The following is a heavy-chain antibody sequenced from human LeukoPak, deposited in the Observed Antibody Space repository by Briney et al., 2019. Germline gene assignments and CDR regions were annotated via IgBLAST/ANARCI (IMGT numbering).Heavy chain of an antibody. CDR1: GGTFSSYV. J-gene: IGHJ3*02. CDR3: ARDHFGYSSGWYTGDAFDI. Sequence: GASVKVSCKASGGTFSSYVISWVRQAPGHGLEWMGWISAYNGNTNYAQKLQGRVTMTTDTSTSTAYMELRSLRSDDTAVYYCARDHFGYSSGWYTGDAFDIWGQGTMVTVSS. V-gene: IGHV1-18*01. CDR2: ISAYNGNT. D-gene: IGHD6-19*01.